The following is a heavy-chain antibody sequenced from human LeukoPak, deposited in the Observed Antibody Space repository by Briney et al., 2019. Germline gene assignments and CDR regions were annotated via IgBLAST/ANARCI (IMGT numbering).Heavy chain of an antibody. D-gene: IGHD5-24*01. CDR3: ARSSLDGYNSDRFDP. J-gene: IGHJ5*02. V-gene: IGHV1-69*02. CDR1: GGTFSGYT. Sequence: SVKLSCTASGGTFSGYTMSWVRQAPGQGLEWIGKIIPILGITNYAQKVKGRVTITADKSTITAYMQLSSLRSEDTAVYDCARSSLDGYNSDRFDPWGQGTLVTVSS. CDR2: IIPILGIT.